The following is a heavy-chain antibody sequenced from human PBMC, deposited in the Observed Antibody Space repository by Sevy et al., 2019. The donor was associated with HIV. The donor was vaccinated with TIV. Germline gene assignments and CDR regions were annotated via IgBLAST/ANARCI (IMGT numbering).Heavy chain of an antibody. Sequence: GGSLRLSCAASAFTFSNYAMSWVRQAPGKGLEWVSAIDGKGRSTHYADSVQGRFTISRDNSKNTLFLQMNSLSAEETAMYYCAKTVNSGGGVVPAANYYYYGMDVWGQGTTVTVSS. CDR1: AFTFSNYA. V-gene: IGHV3-23*01. CDR3: AKTVNSGGGVVPAANYYYYGMDV. D-gene: IGHD2-2*01. CDR2: IDGKGRST. J-gene: IGHJ6*02.